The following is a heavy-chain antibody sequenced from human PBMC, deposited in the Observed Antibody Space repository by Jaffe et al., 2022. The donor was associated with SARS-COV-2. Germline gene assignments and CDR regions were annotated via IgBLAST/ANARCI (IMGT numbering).Heavy chain of an antibody. D-gene: IGHD2-15*01. CDR2: INAGNGNT. J-gene: IGHJ4*02. V-gene: IGHV1-3*01. CDR3: ARDEYCSGGNCFFFDY. CDR1: GYTFTNYF. Sequence: QVQLVQSGAEVKKPGASVKVSCKASGYTFTNYFIHWVRQAPGQRLEWMGWINAGNGNTKYSQKFQDRVTITRDTSASTAYMELSSLRSEDTAVYYCARDEYCSGGNCFFFDYWGQGTLVTVSS.